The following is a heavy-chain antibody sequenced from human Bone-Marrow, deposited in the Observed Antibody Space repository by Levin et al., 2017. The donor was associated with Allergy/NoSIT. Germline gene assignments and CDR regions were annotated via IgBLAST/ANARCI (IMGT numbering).Heavy chain of an antibody. Sequence: SETLSLTCVVSGGSIGDDYWTWIRQPPGKGLEWIGYIHYSGNNNYNPSLKSRVTMSVDTSKNQFSLRLSSVTAADTAVYYCARGNVITSLDYWGQGSLVTVSS. D-gene: IGHD1-14*01. V-gene: IGHV4-59*01. CDR1: GGSIGDDY. CDR3: ARGNVITSLDY. J-gene: IGHJ4*02. CDR2: IHYSGNN.